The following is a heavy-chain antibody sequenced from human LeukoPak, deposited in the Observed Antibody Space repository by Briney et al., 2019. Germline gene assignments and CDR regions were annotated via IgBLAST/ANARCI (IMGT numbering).Heavy chain of an antibody. D-gene: IGHD3-10*01. V-gene: IGHV1-69*13. CDR3: ARDAELRDNYYAPFVDYYYYYMDV. J-gene: IGHJ6*03. CDR2: IIPIFGTA. CDR1: GGTFSSYA. Sequence: GASVKVSCKASGGTFSSYAISWVRQAPGQGLEWMGGIIPIFGTANYAQKFQGRVTITADESTSTAYMELSSLRSEDTAVYYCARDAELRDNYYAPFVDYYYYYMDVWGKGTTVTVSS.